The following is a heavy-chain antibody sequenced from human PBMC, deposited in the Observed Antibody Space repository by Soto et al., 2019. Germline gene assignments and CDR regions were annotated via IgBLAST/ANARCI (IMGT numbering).Heavy chain of an antibody. Sequence: SGPTLVKPTQTLTLTCTFSGFSLSTSGVGVGWIRQPPGKALEWLALIYWNDDKRYSPSLKSRLTITKDTSKNQVVLTMTNMDPVDTATYYCAHRLKTFRSSSAKSEFDYWGQGTLVTVSS. V-gene: IGHV2-5*01. D-gene: IGHD6-6*01. CDR2: IYWNDDK. CDR1: GFSLSTSGVG. J-gene: IGHJ4*02. CDR3: AHRLKTFRSSSAKSEFDY.